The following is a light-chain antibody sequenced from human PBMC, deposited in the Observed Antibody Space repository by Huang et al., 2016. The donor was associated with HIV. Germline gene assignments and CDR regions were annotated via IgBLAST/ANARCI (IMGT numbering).Light chain of an antibody. CDR3: QQNNNWPPLFT. J-gene: IGKJ3*01. Sequence: EIVMTQSPATLSASPGERATLSCRASQSVSSNLAWYQQKPGQAPRLLIYGASTRATVIPARFSGSGSGTDFTLTISSLQSEDFAVYYCQQNNNWPPLFTFGPGTKVDIK. CDR1: QSVSSN. V-gene: IGKV3-15*01. CDR2: GAS.